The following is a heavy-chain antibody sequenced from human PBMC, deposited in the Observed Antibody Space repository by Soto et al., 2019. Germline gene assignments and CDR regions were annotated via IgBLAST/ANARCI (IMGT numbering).Heavy chain of an antibody. CDR1: GGSISSSSYY. CDR2: IYYSGCT. CDR3: ARPDYGGNSGCYFNY. V-gene: IGHV4-39*01. D-gene: IGHD4-17*01. Sequence: PSETLSLTCTASGGSISSSSYYWGWIRQPPGKGLEWIGSIYYSGCTYYNPSLKSRVTISVDTSKNQFSLKLCSVTAADTAVYYFARPDYGGNSGCYFNYCGQGTKVTVYS. J-gene: IGHJ4*02.